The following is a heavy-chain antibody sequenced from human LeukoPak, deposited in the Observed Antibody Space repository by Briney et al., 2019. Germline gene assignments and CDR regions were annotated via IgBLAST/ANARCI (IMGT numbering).Heavy chain of an antibody. Sequence: SVKVSCKASRGTFSRYSISWVRQAPGQGLEWMGRISPIPGITNYAQEFQGRVTITADKSTSTAYMEVSSLRSEDTAVYYWARTERSRAAVYGMDVWGQGTTVTVSS. D-gene: IGHD6-13*01. CDR1: RGTFSRYS. J-gene: IGHJ6*02. CDR2: ISPIPGIT. CDR3: ARTERSRAAVYGMDV. V-gene: IGHV1-69*02.